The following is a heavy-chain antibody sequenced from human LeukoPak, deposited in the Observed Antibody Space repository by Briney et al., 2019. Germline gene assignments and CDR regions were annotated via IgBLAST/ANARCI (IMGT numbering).Heavy chain of an antibody. CDR3: ARISSVYLNNFYYYMDV. Sequence: SETLSLTCTVSGGSISSYYWSWIRQPPGKGLEWIGYIYYSGSTNYNPSLKSRVTISVDTSKNQFSLKLNSVTAADTAMYYCARISSVYLNNFYYYMDVWSKGTPVTVSS. J-gene: IGHJ6*03. CDR1: GGSISSYY. V-gene: IGHV4-59*12. CDR2: IYYSGST. D-gene: IGHD2-8*01.